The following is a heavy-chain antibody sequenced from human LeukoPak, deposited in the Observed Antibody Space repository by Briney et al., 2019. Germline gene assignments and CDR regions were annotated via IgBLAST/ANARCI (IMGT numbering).Heavy chain of an antibody. CDR1: GFTFSSYS. Sequence: PGGSLRLSCAASGFTFSSYSMNWVRQAPGKGLEWVGRIKSKTDGGTTDYAAPVKGRFTISRDDSKNTLYLQMNSLKTEDTAVYYCTTEGYDYVWGSYRVSWGQGTLVTVSS. V-gene: IGHV3-15*01. CDR3: TTEGYDYVWGSYRVS. J-gene: IGHJ5*02. CDR2: IKSKTDGGTT. D-gene: IGHD3-16*02.